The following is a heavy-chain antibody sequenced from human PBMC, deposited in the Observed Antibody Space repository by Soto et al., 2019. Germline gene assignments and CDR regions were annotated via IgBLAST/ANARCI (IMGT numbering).Heavy chain of an antibody. CDR2: IIPIFDTT. V-gene: IGHV1-69*08. J-gene: IGHJ4*02. CDR1: GGPYSKYS. D-gene: IGHD5-12*01. CDR3: VRDSPIGSTFSGYDGIDY. Sequence: ASVKVSCKASGGPYSKYSISWVRQAPGQGLEWVGRIIPIFDTTNYAQKFQGRVTITADKSTGTAYMELNSLRSEDTAVYYCVRDSPIGSTFSGYDGIDYWGQGTLVTVSS.